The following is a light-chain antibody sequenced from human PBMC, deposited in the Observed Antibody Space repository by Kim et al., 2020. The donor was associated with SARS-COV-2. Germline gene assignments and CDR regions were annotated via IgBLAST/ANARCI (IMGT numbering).Light chain of an antibody. CDR3: QQRSNWPLT. V-gene: IGKV3-11*01. Sequence: LSPGGRVSLARRASQRVSSFLAGYQQKPGEAPRLLLYDASNRATGIPARWIGSRCGTDFTLIISSLEPEDFVVYYCQQRSNWPLTFGGGTKVEIK. CDR2: DAS. CDR1: QRVSSF. J-gene: IGKJ4*02.